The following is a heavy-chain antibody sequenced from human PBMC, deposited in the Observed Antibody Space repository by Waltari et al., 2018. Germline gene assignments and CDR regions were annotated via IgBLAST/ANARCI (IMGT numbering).Heavy chain of an antibody. CDR2: IIHIFSTA. D-gene: IGHD6-13*01. J-gene: IGHJ4*02. V-gene: IGHV1-69*01. Sequence: QVQLVQSGAEVKKPGSSVKVSCKASGGTFSSYAISWVRQAPGQGLEWMGGIIHIFSTANYAQKFQGRVTITADESTSTAYMELSSLRSEDTAVYDCARLSLRGSSWYWGYFDYWGQGTLVTVSS. CDR3: ARLSLRGSSWYWGYFDY. CDR1: GGTFSSYA.